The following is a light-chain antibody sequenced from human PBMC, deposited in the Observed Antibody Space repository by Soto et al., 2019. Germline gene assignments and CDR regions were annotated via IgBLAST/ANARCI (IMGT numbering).Light chain of an antibody. CDR1: QSVLYSSNNNNY. J-gene: IGKJ1*01. Sequence: DIVMTQSPDSLAVSLGERATINSKSSQSVLYSSNNNNYLAWYQQKPGQPPKLLIYWASTRESGVPDRFSGSGSGTDFTLTISSLQAEDVAVYYCQQYYRTPPTFGQGTKVDIK. CDR3: QQYYRTPPT. V-gene: IGKV4-1*01. CDR2: WAS.